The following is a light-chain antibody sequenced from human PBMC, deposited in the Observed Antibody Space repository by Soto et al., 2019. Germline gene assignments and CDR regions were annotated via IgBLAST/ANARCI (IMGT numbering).Light chain of an antibody. V-gene: IGLV2-11*01. CDR3: FSYAGSYTEV. Sequence: QSALTQPRSVSGSPGQSVTISCSGTSSDVAGYNYVSWYQKHPGKAPKLMIYDVSKRPSGVPDRFSGSKSLNTASLSISPLQAVDDADYFCFSYAGSYTEVFGTGTKGTAL. J-gene: IGLJ1*01. CDR2: DVS. CDR1: SSDVAGYNY.